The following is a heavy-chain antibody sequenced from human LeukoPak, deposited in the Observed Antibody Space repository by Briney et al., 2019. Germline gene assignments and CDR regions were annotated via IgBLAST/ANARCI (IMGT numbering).Heavy chain of an antibody. CDR2: INQDGSEK. CDR1: GFTFSNYW. J-gene: IGHJ4*02. D-gene: IGHD3-22*01. CDR3: ARDDSSGYYYFDN. Sequence: PGGSLRLSCVASGFTFSNYWMSWVRQAPGKGLERVANINQDGSEKYSVDSVKGRFTFSRDNAKNSLFLQMNSLRADDTAVYYCARDDSSGYYYFDNWGQGTLVTASS. V-gene: IGHV3-7*01.